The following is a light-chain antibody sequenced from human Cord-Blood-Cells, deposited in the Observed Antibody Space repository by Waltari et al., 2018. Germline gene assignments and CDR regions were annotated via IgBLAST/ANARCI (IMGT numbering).Light chain of an antibody. CDR3: QQYNNRPQT. CDR1: QSVSSN. J-gene: IGKJ1*01. V-gene: IGKV3-15*01. CDR2: GAS. Sequence: EIVMTQSPATLSVSTGERATLSCRASQSVSSNLAWYQQKPGQAPRLLIYGASTRATGIPARFSGSGSGTEFTLTISSLQSEDFAVYYCQQYNNRPQTFGQGTKVEIK.